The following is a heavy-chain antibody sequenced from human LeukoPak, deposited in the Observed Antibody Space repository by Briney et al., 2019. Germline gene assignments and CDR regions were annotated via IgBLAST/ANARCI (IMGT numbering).Heavy chain of an antibody. CDR3: ATSSGYAPRD. Sequence: GGSLGLSCAASGFTFSSYWMHWVRHVPGKGLVWVSRINSDGSSTTYADSVKGRFTISRDNAKNTLYLQMNSLRAEDTAVYYCATSSGYAPRDWGQGTLVTVSS. V-gene: IGHV3-74*01. CDR2: INSDGSST. J-gene: IGHJ4*02. CDR1: GFTFSSYW. D-gene: IGHD3-22*01.